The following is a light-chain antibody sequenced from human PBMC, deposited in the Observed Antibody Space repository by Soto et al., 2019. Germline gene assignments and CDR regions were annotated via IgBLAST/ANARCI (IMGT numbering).Light chain of an antibody. Sequence: SVLTQPPSASGSRGQSVTISCTGTSSDVGGYNYVSWYQQHPGKAPKLMIYEVSKRPSGVPDRFSGSKSGNTASLTVSGLQPEDEADYYCSSYAGSNNLGVFGGGTKLTVL. CDR1: SSDVGGYNY. CDR3: SSYAGSNNLGV. CDR2: EVS. V-gene: IGLV2-8*01. J-gene: IGLJ3*02.